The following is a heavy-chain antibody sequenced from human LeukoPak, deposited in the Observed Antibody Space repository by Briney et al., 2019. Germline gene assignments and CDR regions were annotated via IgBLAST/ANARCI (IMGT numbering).Heavy chain of an antibody. CDR2: IRYDGSNK. Sequence: GGSLRLSCAASGFTFGSYAMHWVRQAPGKGLEWVAVIRYDGSNKYYADSVKGRFTISRDNSKNTLYLQMNSLRAEDTAVYYCAKDRPWDSSSPYYGSAFDYWGQGTLVTVSS. J-gene: IGHJ4*02. CDR1: GFTFGSYA. CDR3: AKDRPWDSSSPYYGSAFDY. D-gene: IGHD6-13*01. V-gene: IGHV3-30*02.